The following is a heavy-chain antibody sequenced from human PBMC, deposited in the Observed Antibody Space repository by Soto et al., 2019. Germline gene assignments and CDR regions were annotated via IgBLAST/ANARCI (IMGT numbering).Heavy chain of an antibody. CDR3: ARESGGATAPLDYYYFYMDV. D-gene: IGHD5-12*01. V-gene: IGHV1-2*04. CDR1: GDSFNDYY. Sequence: QVQLVQSGAEVRKPGASVTVSCRSSGDSFNDYYIHWVRQAPGQGFEWMGWINPNGGVTKYAQKFQGWVSMIRDTSIRTVYMQLSRLRSDDTAVYYCARESGGATAPLDYYYFYMDVWGTGTTVTVSS. J-gene: IGHJ6*03. CDR2: INPNGGVT.